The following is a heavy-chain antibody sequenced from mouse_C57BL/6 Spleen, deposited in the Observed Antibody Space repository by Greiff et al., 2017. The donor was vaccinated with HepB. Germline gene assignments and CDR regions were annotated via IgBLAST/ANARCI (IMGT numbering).Heavy chain of an antibody. J-gene: IGHJ2*01. D-gene: IGHD1-1*01. CDR2: INPNYGTT. CDR1: GYSFTDYN. Sequence: VHVKQSGPELVKPGASVKISCKASGYSFTDYNMNWVKQSNGKSLEWIGVINPNYGTTSYNQKFKGKATLTVDQSSSTAYMQLNSLTSEDSAVYYCARDATVVANPLDYWGQGTTLTVSS. V-gene: IGHV1-39*01. CDR3: ARDATVVANPLDY.